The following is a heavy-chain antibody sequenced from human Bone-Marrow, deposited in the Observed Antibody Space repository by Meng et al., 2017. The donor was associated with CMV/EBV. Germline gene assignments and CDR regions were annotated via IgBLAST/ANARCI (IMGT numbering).Heavy chain of an antibody. D-gene: IGHD3-10*01. J-gene: IGHJ6*02. CDR2: INWNGGST. V-gene: IGHV3-20*01. CDR3: ARVGYCDMVRGRTTCYGKDV. Sequence: GESLKISCAASGFTCDDYGMSWVRQAPGKGLEWVSGINWNGGSTGYADSVKGRFTISRDNAKNSLYLQMNSLRAEDTALYHCARVGYCDMVRGRTTCYGKDVWDQGTTVTVSS. CDR1: GFTCDDYG.